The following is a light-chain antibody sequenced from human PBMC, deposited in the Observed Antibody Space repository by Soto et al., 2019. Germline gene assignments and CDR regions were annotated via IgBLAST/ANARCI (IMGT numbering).Light chain of an antibody. V-gene: IGLV1-36*01. CDR2: YDD. CDR1: SSNIGNNA. Sequence: QSVLTQPPSVSEAPRQRVTISCSGSSSNIGNNAVNWYQQLTGKAPKLLIYYDDLLPSGVSDRFSGSKSGTSASLAISGLHSEVEADYYRATWDDSLCGRVFGGGTNLTVL. J-gene: IGLJ3*02. CDR3: ATWDDSLCGRV.